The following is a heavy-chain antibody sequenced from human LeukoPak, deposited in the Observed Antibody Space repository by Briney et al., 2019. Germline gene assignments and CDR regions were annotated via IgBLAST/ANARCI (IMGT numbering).Heavy chain of an antibody. Sequence: PSETLSLTCTVSGGSISSSSYYWGWIRQPPGKGLEWIGSIYYSGSTYYNPSLKSRVTISVDTSKNQFSLKLSSVTAADTAVYYCARGKGGYDLYWFDPWGQGTLVTVSS. J-gene: IGHJ5*02. CDR2: IYYSGST. CDR3: ARGKGGYDLYWFDP. V-gene: IGHV4-39*07. D-gene: IGHD5-12*01. CDR1: GGSISSSSYY.